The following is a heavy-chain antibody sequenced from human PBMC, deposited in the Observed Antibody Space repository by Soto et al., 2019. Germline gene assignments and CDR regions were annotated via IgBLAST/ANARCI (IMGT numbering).Heavy chain of an antibody. CDR2: TYYRSQWFN. Sequence: SQTLSLTCAISGDSVSSNIVTWDWIRQSPSRGLEWLGRTYYRSQWFNDYAVSVKSRMTINADTSKNQFSLQLNYVTPEDTAVYYCARLRQFTHGGPYGLDVWGQGTKVTVSS. D-gene: IGHD3-16*01. CDR1: GDSVSSNIVT. J-gene: IGHJ6*02. V-gene: IGHV6-1*01. CDR3: ARLRQFTHGGPYGLDV.